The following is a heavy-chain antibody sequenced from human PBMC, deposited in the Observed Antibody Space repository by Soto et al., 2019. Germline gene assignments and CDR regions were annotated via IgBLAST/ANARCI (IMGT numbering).Heavy chain of an antibody. CDR1: GGSFSGYY. J-gene: IGHJ6*02. CDR3: ARGKAAGTDFYYGMDV. V-gene: IGHV4-34*01. CDR2: INHSGST. Sequence: PXXTLSLTFAVYGGSFSGYYWGWILQPPGKGLEWIGEINHSGSTNYNPSLKSRVTISVDTSKNQFSLKLSSVTAADTAVYYCARGKAAGTDFYYGMDVWGQGTTVTVSS. D-gene: IGHD6-13*01.